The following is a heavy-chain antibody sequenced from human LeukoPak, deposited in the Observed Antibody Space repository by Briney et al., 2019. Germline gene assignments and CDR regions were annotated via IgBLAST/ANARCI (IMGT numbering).Heavy chain of an antibody. CDR3: TRDPPPYSSGWYGGDAFDI. Sequence: GGSLRLSCTASGFTFGDYAMSWFRQAPGKGLEWVGFIRSKAYGGTTEYAASVKGRFTISRDDSKSIAYLQMNSLKTEDTAVYYCTRDPPPYSSGWYGGDAFDIWGRGTMVTVSS. V-gene: IGHV3-49*03. J-gene: IGHJ3*02. CDR2: IRSKAYGGTT. CDR1: GFTFGDYA. D-gene: IGHD6-19*01.